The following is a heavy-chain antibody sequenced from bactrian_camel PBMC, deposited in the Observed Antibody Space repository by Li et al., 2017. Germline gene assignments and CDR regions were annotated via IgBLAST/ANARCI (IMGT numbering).Heavy chain of an antibody. J-gene: IGHJ4*01. CDR3: AAKMWATYDYCSNSWRPELNLIDDFAY. Sequence: DVQLVESGGGLVQPGGSLRLSCAASGFTSSSYAMSWVRQAPGKGPEWVSTINKGGSSTYYADSVKGRFTISRDNAKNTVYLQLYSLKTGDMAMYYCAAKMWATYDYCSNSWRPELNLIDDFAYWGQGTQVTVS. CDR2: INKGGSST. CDR1: GFTSSSYA. D-gene: IGHD3*01. V-gene: IGHV3S31*01.